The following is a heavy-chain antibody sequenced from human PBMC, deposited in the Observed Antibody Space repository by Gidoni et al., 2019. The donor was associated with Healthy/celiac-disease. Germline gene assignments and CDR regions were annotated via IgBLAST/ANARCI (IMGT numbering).Heavy chain of an antibody. CDR1: AGSISRSNW. Sequence: QVQLQESGPGLVTSSGTLSLPFAVSAGSISRSNWLTWVPQPPGKGLELSGEIYHSGSTNYTPSLKSRVTISVDKSKNQFSLKLSSVTAADTAVYYCARAPVDTAMVGSTSPGYYYGMDVWGQGTTVTVSS. CDR2: IYHSGST. D-gene: IGHD5-18*01. V-gene: IGHV4-4*02. CDR3: ARAPVDTAMVGSTSPGYYYGMDV. J-gene: IGHJ6*02.